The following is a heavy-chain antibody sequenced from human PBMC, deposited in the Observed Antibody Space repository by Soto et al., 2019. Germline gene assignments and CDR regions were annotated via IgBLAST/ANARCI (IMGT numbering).Heavy chain of an antibody. CDR3: ARGSDNTGYYSYFDY. D-gene: IGHD3-22*01. J-gene: IGHJ4*02. V-gene: IGHV1-18*04. CDR1: DYTFTSHG. CDR2: ISPYNGNT. Sequence: GASVKVSCKASDYTFTSHGINWVCQAPGQGLEWMGWISPYNGNTNYAQKLRGRLTMTTDTSTTTAYMELRSLRSDDTALYYCARGSDNTGYYSYFDYWGQGTLVTVSS.